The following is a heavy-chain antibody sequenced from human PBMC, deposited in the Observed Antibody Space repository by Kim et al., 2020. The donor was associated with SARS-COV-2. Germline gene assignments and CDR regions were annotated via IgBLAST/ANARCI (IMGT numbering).Heavy chain of an antibody. CDR3: AREEPPELVPGGGWFDP. CDR1: GFTFSSYA. CDR2: ISYDGSNK. D-gene: IGHD6-6*01. Sequence: GGSLRLSCAASGFTFSSYAMHWVRQAPGKGLEWVAVISYDGSNKYYVDSVKGRFTISRDNSKNTLYLQMNSLRAEDTAVYYCAREEPPELVPGGGWFDPWGQGTLVTVSS. J-gene: IGHJ5*02. V-gene: IGHV3-30*04.